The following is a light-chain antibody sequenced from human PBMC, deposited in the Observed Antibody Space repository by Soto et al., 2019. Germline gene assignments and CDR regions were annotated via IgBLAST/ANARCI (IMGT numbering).Light chain of an antibody. J-gene: IGKJ4*01. Sequence: QVTQSPSCLSASVGYRLTITFRASETVIRYLEWYQQKPGQARQLLIHSASSLQSGVPSRFSGSGSGTDFTLTIDSLQPEDSATYYCQQSYNTPTFGGGTKV. CDR2: SAS. CDR1: ETVIRY. CDR3: QQSYNTPT. V-gene: IGKV1-39*01.